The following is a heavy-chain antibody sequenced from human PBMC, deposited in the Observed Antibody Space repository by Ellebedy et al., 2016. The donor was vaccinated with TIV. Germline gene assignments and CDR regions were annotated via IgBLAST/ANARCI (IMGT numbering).Heavy chain of an antibody. Sequence: MPSETLSLTCTVSGDSINDFYWSWIRQPPGKGLEWIGYIYYSGSTNYNPSLKSRVAISLDTSKTQFSLNLSSVTAADTAVYYCARHMRSGWFGARDGFDPWGQGTLVTVSS. CDR2: IYYSGST. D-gene: IGHD3-10*01. V-gene: IGHV4-59*01. J-gene: IGHJ5*02. CDR3: ARHMRSGWFGARDGFDP. CDR1: GDSINDFY.